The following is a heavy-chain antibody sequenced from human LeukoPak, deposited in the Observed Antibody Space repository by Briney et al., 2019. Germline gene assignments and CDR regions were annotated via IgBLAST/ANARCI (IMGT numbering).Heavy chain of an antibody. J-gene: IGHJ6*02. V-gene: IGHV6-1*01. CDR1: GDSVSSNSAA. CDR3: ARDPISGSYYYGMDV. CDR2: TYYRAKGNT. Sequence: SQTLSLTCAISGDSVSSNSAAWSWIRQSPWRCLECLVRTYYRAKGNTDYAVSVKSRITINPDTYKNQFSLQLTSVTPEDTAVYYCARDPISGSYYYGMDVWGQGTPVTVSS.